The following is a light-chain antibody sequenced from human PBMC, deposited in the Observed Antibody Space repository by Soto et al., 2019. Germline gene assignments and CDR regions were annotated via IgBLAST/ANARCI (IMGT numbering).Light chain of an antibody. J-gene: IGLJ3*02. CDR2: NNN. CDR3: VAWDDSLDAWG. CDR1: TSNIGRNT. V-gene: IGLV1-44*01. Sequence: QAVVTQPPSASGTPGQRVTISCSGSTSNIGRNTINWYQHLPGTAPKLLIYNNNQRPSGVPDRFSGSKSGTSASLAISGLQSEDEGDYYCVAWDDSLDAWGFGGGTKVTVL.